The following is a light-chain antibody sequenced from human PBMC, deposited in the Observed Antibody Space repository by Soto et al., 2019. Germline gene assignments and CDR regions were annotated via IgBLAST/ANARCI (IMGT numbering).Light chain of an antibody. CDR3: QQYNTYSSLT. V-gene: IGKV3-15*01. CDR1: QSVSSN. J-gene: IGKJ4*01. CDR2: GAS. Sequence: EIVMTQSPATLSVYPGDWATLSCRASQSVSSNLAWYQQKPGQAPRLLIYGASTRAIGIPVRFSGSGSGTEFTLTISSLQPDDFATYYCQQYNTYSSLTFGGGTKVDIK.